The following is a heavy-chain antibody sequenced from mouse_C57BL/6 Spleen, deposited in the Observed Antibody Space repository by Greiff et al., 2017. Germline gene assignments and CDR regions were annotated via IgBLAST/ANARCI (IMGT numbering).Heavy chain of an antibody. V-gene: IGHV6-3*01. Sequence: VQLQESGGGLGQLGGCMKLSCVASGFTFSKYWMNWVRQSPEKGLEWVAQIRLKSDNYATHYAESVKGRFTISRDDSKSSVYLQMNNLRAEDTGIYYCTRYYAITHYWGQGTTLTVSS. D-gene: IGHD1-1*01. CDR1: GFTFSKYW. J-gene: IGHJ2*01. CDR3: TRYYAITHY. CDR2: IRLKSDNYAT.